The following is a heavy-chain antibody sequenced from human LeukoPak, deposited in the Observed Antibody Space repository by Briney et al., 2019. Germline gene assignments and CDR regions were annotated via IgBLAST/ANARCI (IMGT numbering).Heavy chain of an antibody. Sequence: PSETLSLTCTVSGGSISSSSYYWGWIRQPPGKGLEWIGSIYYSGSTYCNPSLKSRVTISVDTSKNQFSLKLSSVTAADTAVYYCARLVGYSSSWPLFDYWGQGTLVTVSS. CDR3: ARLVGYSSSWPLFDY. D-gene: IGHD6-13*01. CDR1: GGSISSSSYY. CDR2: IYYSGST. J-gene: IGHJ4*02. V-gene: IGHV4-39*01.